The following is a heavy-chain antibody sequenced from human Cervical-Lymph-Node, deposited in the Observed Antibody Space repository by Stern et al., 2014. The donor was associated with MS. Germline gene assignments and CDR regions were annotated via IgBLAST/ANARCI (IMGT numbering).Heavy chain of an antibody. D-gene: IGHD1-1*01. J-gene: IGHJ4*02. V-gene: IGHV1-18*01. CDR2: ITPYNGNT. CDR1: GYSFTNYG. Sequence: QVQLMQSGDEVKKPGASVKVSCKTSGYSFTNYGISWVRLAPGQGLEWMGWITPYNGNTNYAQNFQGRVTLTTDTSTRTVYMELRSLRSDDAAVYYCARAAGMLDYWGQGTLVTVSS. CDR3: ARAAGMLDY.